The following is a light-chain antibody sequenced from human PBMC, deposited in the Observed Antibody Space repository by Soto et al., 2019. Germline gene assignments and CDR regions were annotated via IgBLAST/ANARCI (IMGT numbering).Light chain of an antibody. CDR1: SSDVGGYNY. Sequence: QSVLTQPASVSGSPGQSITISCTGTSSDVGGYNYVSWYQQHPGKAHKLMIYDVSNRPSGVSNRFSGSKSGNTASLTISLLQAEDEADYYCSSYTSSSTPFYVFGTGTKVTVL. J-gene: IGLJ1*01. CDR2: DVS. CDR3: SSYTSSSTPFYV. V-gene: IGLV2-14*01.